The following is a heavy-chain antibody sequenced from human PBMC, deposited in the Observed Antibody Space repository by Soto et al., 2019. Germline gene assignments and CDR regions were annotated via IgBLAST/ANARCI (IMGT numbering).Heavy chain of an antibody. Sequence: QVQLQQWGAGPLRPLETLSLTCGVSGGSFRGCYWAWILQSPGKGLEWIGEINDRGSINYKPSLKSRVSISVDTSKNHYSLNLRSVTAADTAVYYCARESHDILTGPPWVWYFDLWGRGTLVTVSS. CDR3: ARESHDILTGPPWVWYFDL. CDR1: GGSFRGCY. J-gene: IGHJ2*01. V-gene: IGHV4-34*01. D-gene: IGHD3-9*01. CDR2: INDRGSI.